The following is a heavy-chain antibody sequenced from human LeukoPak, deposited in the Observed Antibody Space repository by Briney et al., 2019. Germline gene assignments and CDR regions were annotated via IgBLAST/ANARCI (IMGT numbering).Heavy chain of an antibody. CDR3: ARRKGDGYNSPFDY. V-gene: IGHV5-51*01. D-gene: IGHD5-24*01. Sequence: GEFLKISCKGSGYSFTNYWIGWVRQMPGKGLEWMGNIYPADSDTRYKPSFQGRVTISADKSISTAYLQWSSLKASDTAMYYCARRKGDGYNSPFDYWGQGTVVSVSS. J-gene: IGHJ4*02. CDR2: IYPADSDT. CDR1: GYSFTNYW.